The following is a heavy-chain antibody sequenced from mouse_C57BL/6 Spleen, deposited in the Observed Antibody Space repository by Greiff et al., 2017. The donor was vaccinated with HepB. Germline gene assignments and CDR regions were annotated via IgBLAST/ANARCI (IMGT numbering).Heavy chain of an antibody. CDR3: AYGSSLAWFAY. Sequence: VKLQESGPELVKPGASVKLSCKASGYTFTSYDINWVKQRPGQGLEWIGWIYPRDGSTKYNEKSKGKATLTVDTSASTAYMELDSLTSGDSAVYFCAYGSSLAWFAYWGQGTLVTVSA. V-gene: IGHV1-85*01. CDR1: GYTFTSYD. D-gene: IGHD1-1*01. J-gene: IGHJ3*01. CDR2: IYPRDGST.